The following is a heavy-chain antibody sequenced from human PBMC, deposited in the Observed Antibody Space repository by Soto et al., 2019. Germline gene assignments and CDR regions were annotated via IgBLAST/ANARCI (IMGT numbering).Heavy chain of an antibody. Sequence: QVQLVQSGAEVKKPGSSVKVACKASGGTFSSYAISWVRQAPGQGLEWRGGIIPIFGTANYAQTFQGRVTIAADESTSTAYMELSSLRSEDTAVYYCAREYCSGGSCYSGRVYYYYGMDGWGQGTTVTVSS. CDR2: IIPIFGTA. CDR3: AREYCSGGSCYSGRVYYYYGMDG. V-gene: IGHV1-69*12. CDR1: GGTFSSYA. D-gene: IGHD2-15*01. J-gene: IGHJ6*02.